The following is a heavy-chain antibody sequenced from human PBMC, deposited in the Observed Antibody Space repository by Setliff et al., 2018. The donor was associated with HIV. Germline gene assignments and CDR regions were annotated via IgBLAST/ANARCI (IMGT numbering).Heavy chain of an antibody. CDR3: AKGGDSHY. V-gene: IGHV3-33*06. D-gene: IGHD2-21*02. CDR2: IWDDGDNE. Sequence: PGGSLRLSCAASGFTFSTYGMSWVRQAPGKGLDWVAVIWDDGDNEYYADSVKGRFTISRDNSKNTLYLQMNSLRAEDTAVYYCAKGGDSHYWGQGTLVTVSS. J-gene: IGHJ4*02. CDR1: GFTFSTYG.